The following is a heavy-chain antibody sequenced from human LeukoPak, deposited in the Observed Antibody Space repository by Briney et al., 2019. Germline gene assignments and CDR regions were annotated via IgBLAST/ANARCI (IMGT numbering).Heavy chain of an antibody. CDR3: ARGVAGYGPYDY. Sequence: PPETLSLTCTVSGDSISTYYWSWIRQPPGKGLGWIGYMYYSGSTNYNPSLKSRVTISLDTPKNQFSLRLNSVTAADTALYYCARGVAGYGPYDYWGQGTLVTVSS. D-gene: IGHD5-12*01. J-gene: IGHJ4*02. CDR1: GDSISTYY. V-gene: IGHV4-59*01. CDR2: MYYSGST.